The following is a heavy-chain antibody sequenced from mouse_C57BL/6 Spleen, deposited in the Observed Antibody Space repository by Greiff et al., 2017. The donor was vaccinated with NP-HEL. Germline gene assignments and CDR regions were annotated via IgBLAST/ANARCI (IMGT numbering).Heavy chain of an antibody. V-gene: IGHV1-64*01. J-gene: IGHJ2*01. CDR3: ARTTTVDGPYYFDY. CDR1: GYTFTSYW. Sequence: QVQLQQPGAELVKPGASVKLSCKASGYTFTSYWMHWVKQRPGQGLEWIGMIHPNSGSTNYNEKFKSKATLTVDKSSSTAYMQLSSLTSEDSAVYYCARTTTVDGPYYFDYWGQGTTLTVSS. CDR2: IHPNSGST. D-gene: IGHD1-1*01.